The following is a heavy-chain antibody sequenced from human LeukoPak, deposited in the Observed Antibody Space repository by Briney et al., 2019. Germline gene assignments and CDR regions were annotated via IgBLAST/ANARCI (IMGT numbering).Heavy chain of an antibody. D-gene: IGHD3-22*01. J-gene: IGHJ3*02. CDR2: IIPIFGTA. CDR1: RGTFSSYA. V-gene: IGHV1-69*05. Sequence: GSSVKVSCKASRGTFSSYAISWVRQAPGQGLEWMGRIIPIFGTANYAQKFQGRVTITTDESTSTAYMELSSLRSEDTAVYYCARASMIVVVNDAFDIWGQGTMVTVSS. CDR3: ARASMIVVVNDAFDI.